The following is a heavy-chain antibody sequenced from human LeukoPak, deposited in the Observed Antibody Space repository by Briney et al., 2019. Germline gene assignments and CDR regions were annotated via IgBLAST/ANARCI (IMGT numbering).Heavy chain of an antibody. CDR2: ISSSSSTI. Sequence: GGSLRLSCAASGFTFSSYSMNWVRQAPGKGLEWVSYISSSSSTIHYADSVKGRFTISRDNAKNSLYLQMNSLRDEDTAVYYCARDCCYDSSGPFDFWGQGTLVTVSS. V-gene: IGHV3-48*02. CDR1: GFTFSSYS. J-gene: IGHJ4*02. CDR3: ARDCCYDSSGPFDF. D-gene: IGHD3-22*01.